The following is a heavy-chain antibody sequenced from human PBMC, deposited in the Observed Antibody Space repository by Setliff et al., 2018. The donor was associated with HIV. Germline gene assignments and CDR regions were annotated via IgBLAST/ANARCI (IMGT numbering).Heavy chain of an antibody. CDR1: GGSISSYY. CDR2: IFYTGST. D-gene: IGHD3-22*01. V-gene: IGHV4-59*08. Sequence: SETLSLTCTVSGGSISSYYWTWLRQFPGKGLEWIGFIFYTGSTTYNPSLNSRVTISVDTSKNQFSLKVTSVTAADMAVYYCGRQVPVPGVAVTPIDYWGQGTLVTVSS. J-gene: IGHJ4*02. CDR3: GRQVPVPGVAVTPIDY.